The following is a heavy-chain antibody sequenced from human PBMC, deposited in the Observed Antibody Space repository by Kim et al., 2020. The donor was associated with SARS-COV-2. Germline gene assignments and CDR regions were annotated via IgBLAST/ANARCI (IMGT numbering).Heavy chain of an antibody. V-gene: IGHV4-31*03. CDR2: IYYSGST. J-gene: IGHJ6*03. D-gene: IGHD3-10*01. CDR3: ARDLGWGTYGITMVRGPYYMDV. Sequence: SETLSLTCTVSGGSISSGGYYWSWIRQHPGKGLEWIGYIYYSGSTYYNPSLKSRVTISVDTSKNQFSLKLSSVTAADTAVYYCARDLGWGTYGITMVRGPYYMDVWGKGTTVTVSS. CDR1: GGSISSGGYY.